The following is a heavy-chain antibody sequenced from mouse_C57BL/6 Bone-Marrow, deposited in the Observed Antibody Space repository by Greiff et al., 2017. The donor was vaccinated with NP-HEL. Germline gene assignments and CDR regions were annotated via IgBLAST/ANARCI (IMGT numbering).Heavy chain of an antibody. Sequence: EVMLVESGGGLVQPGGSLKLSCAASGFTFSDYGMAWVRQAPRKGPEWVAFISNLAYSIYYADTVTGRFTISRENAKNTLYLEMSSLRSEDTAMYYCARAYSNAMDYWGQGTSVTVSS. D-gene: IGHD2-10*01. J-gene: IGHJ4*01. CDR1: GFTFSDYG. CDR3: ARAYSNAMDY. V-gene: IGHV5-15*01. CDR2: ISNLAYSI.